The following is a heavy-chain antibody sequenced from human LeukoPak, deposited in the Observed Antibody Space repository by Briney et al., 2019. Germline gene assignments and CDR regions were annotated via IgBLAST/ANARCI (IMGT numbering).Heavy chain of an antibody. D-gene: IGHD5-24*01. V-gene: IGHV4-61*02. CDR3: ARGRDGYINLFDY. J-gene: IGHJ4*02. CDR1: GGSISSGSYY. Sequence: SQTLSLTXTVSGGSISSGSYYWSWIGQPAGKGLEWIGRIYTSGSINYNPSLKSRVTISVDTSKNQFSLKLSSVTAADTAVYYCARGRDGYINLFDYWGQGTLVTVSS. CDR2: IYTSGSI.